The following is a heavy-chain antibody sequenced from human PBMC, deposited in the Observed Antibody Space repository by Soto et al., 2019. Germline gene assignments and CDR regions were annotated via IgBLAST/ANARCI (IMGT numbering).Heavy chain of an antibody. V-gene: IGHV4-39*01. CDR3: ARLGPSGSYYPYYFDY. D-gene: IGHD1-26*01. CDR2: IYYSGST. CDR1: GGSISSSSYY. Sequence: QLQLQESGPGLVKPSETLSLTCTVSGGSISSSSYYWGWIRQPPGKGLEWIGSIYYSGSTYYNPSLKSRVTISVDTSKNQFSLKLSSVTAADTAVYYCARLGPSGSYYPYYFDYWGQGTLVTVSS. J-gene: IGHJ4*02.